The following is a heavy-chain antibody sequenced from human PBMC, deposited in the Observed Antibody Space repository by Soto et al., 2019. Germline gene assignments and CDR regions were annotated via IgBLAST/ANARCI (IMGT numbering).Heavy chain of an antibody. CDR2: VSAYNGNT. CDR1: GYTFTRYY. V-gene: IGHV1-18*01. CDR3: ARGGQWDFLSDY. Sequence: QVQLVQSGAEVKKPEASVKVSCMASGYTFTRYYINWVRQAPGQGHEWMGWVSAYNGNTHYEQKLQGRVTLTTDTSTSTAYMELRSLRSDDTAVYFCARGGQWDFLSDYWGQGTLVTVSS. D-gene: IGHD1-26*01. J-gene: IGHJ4*02.